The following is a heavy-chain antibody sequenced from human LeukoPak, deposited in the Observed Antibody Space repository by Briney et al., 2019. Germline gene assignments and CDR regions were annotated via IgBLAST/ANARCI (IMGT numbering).Heavy chain of an antibody. CDR3: ARERGSSDAFDI. V-gene: IGHV1-18*01. CDR2: ITTYTGYA. Sequence: ASVKVSCKASGYTFTTYGISWVRQAPGQGLEWMGWITTYTGYANYAQKLQGRVTMTTDTSTSTAYMELRSLRSDDTAMYYCARERGSSDAFDIWGQGTMVTVSS. J-gene: IGHJ3*02. D-gene: IGHD1-26*01. CDR1: GYTFTTYG.